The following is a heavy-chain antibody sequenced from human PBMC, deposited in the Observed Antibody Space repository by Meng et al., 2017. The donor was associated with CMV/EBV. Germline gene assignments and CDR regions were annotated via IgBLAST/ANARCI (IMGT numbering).Heavy chain of an antibody. Sequence: HLHQGAEALLTPSGPLSLPCAVYGGSFSGYYWSWNRQPPWKGLEWIGEINHSGSTNYNPSLKSRVTISVDTSKNQFSLKLSSVTAADTAVYYCARGRQWLVRGWFDPWGQGTLVTVSS. J-gene: IGHJ5*02. CDR2: INHSGST. CDR1: GGSFSGYY. V-gene: IGHV4-34*01. D-gene: IGHD6-19*01. CDR3: ARGRQWLVRGWFDP.